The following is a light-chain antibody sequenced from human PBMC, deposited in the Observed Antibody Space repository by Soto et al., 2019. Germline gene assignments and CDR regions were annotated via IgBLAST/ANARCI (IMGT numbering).Light chain of an antibody. J-gene: IGKJ5*01. CDR2: GAS. V-gene: IGKV3D-20*02. CDR3: QQRSNWPHSIT. CDR1: QSVSSNF. Sequence: EIGLTQSPGTLSLPPGERATLSCRASQSVSSNFLAWYQEKPGQAPRLLIYGASSRATGIPDRFSGSGSGTDFTLTISSLEPEDFAVYYCQQRSNWPHSITFGQGTRLEIK.